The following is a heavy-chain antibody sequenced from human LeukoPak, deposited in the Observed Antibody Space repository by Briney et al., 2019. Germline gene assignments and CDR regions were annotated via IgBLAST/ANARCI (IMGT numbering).Heavy chain of an antibody. CDR1: GFTFSGSA. CDR2: IRSKANSYAT. D-gene: IGHD3-22*01. V-gene: IGHV3-73*01. Sequence: GGSLRLSCAASGFTFSGSAMHWVRQASGKGLEWVGRIRSKANSYATAYAASVKGRFTISRDDSKNTAYLQMNSLKAEDTAVYYCTRPMSGDYYDSSGYALGYWGQGTLVTVSS. CDR3: TRPMSGDYYDSSGYALGY. J-gene: IGHJ4*02.